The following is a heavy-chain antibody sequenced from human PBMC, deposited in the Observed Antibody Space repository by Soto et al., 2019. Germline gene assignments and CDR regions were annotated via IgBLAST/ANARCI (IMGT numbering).Heavy chain of an antibody. Sequence: QLVESGGVVVQPGTSLKLSGVTSGFTFTDHGIHWVRQAPGKGLEWVADISFNGIDKWYQDSVEGRFLIFRDNFNGAALMQTNAPTLETPAMYYCVSGGGRTSHDTRFDHWGAGSLFTVSS. V-gene: IGHV3-30*19. CDR1: GFTFTDHG. J-gene: IGHJ4*02. D-gene: IGHD3-16*01. CDR3: VSGGGRTSHDTRFDH. CDR2: ISFNGIDK.